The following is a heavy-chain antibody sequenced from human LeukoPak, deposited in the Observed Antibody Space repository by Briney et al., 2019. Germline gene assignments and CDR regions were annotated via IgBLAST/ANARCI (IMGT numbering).Heavy chain of an antibody. CDR1: GFTFSSYS. J-gene: IGHJ4*02. Sequence: GGSLRLSCAASGFTFSSYSMNWVRQAPGKGLEWVSYISSSSSTIYYADSVKGRFTISRDNAKNSLYLQMNSLRAEDTAVYYCARENGDYSDYWGQGTLVTVSS. CDR2: ISSSSSTI. D-gene: IGHD4-17*01. CDR3: ARENGDYSDY. V-gene: IGHV3-48*04.